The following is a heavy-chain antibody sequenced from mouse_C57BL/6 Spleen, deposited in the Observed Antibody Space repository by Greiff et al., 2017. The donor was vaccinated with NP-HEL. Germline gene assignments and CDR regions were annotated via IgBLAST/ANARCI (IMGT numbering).Heavy chain of an antibody. CDR1: GSTFTCYW. D-gene: IGHD1-1*01. CDR3: AIHYYGSSCGDY. Sequence: QVQLQQPGAELVRPGSSVTLSCTASGSTFTCYWMPWVKQRPIQGLEWLGNIDPSDSDSHYNQKFKGKATLTVDKSSSTAYMQLSSLTSEDSAVDYCAIHYYGSSCGDYWGQGTTRTVSS. V-gene: IGHV1-52*01. J-gene: IGHJ2*01. CDR2: IDPSDSDS.